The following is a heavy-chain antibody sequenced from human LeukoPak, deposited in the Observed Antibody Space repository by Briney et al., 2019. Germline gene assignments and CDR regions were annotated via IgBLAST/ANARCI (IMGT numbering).Heavy chain of an antibody. CDR3: ARDENRYCSGGSCYSLLYWYFDL. Sequence: ASVKVSCKASGYTFTGYYMHWVRQAPGQGLEWTGWINPNSGGTNYAQKFQGRVTMTRDTSISTAYMELSRLRSDDTAVYYCARDENRYCSGGSCYSLLYWYFDLWGRGTLVTVSS. J-gene: IGHJ2*01. CDR2: INPNSGGT. V-gene: IGHV1-2*02. D-gene: IGHD2-15*01. CDR1: GYTFTGYY.